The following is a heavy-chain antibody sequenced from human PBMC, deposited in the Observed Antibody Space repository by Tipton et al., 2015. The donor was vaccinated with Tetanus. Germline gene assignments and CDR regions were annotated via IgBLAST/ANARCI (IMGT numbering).Heavy chain of an antibody. D-gene: IGHD6-19*01. CDR3: ARDKRVDDQWLVTADY. CDR2: ISAYNGNT. J-gene: IGHJ4*02. CDR1: GYTFTSYG. V-gene: IGHV1-18*01. Sequence: QLVQSGPEVKKPGASVKVSCKASGYTFTSYGISWVRQAPGQGLEWMGWISAYNGNTNYAQKLQGRVTMTTDTSTSTAYMELRSMTSGDTAVYYCARDKRVDDQWLVTADYWGQGALVTVSS.